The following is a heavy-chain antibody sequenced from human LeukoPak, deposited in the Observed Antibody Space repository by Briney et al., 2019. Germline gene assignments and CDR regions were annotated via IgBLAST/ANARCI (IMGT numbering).Heavy chain of an antibody. CDR3: ARERRHFDWYPNGS. D-gene: IGHD3-9*01. CDR1: GGSISSYY. J-gene: IGHJ5*02. CDR2: IYYSGST. Sequence: PSETLSLTCTVSGGSISSYYWSWIRQPPGKGLEWIGYIYYSGSTNYNPSLKSRVTISVDTSKNQFSLKLSSVTAADTAVYYCARERRHFDWYPNGSWGQGTLVTVSS. V-gene: IGHV4-59*01.